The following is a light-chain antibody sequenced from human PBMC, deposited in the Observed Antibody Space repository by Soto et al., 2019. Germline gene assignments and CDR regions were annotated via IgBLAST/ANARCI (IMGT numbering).Light chain of an antibody. CDR3: QQYGSSPIT. CDR2: GAS. CDR1: QSVSSN. V-gene: IGKV3-15*01. Sequence: EIVMTQSPDTLSVSPGERATLSCRASQSVSSNLAWYQQKPGQAPRLLIYGASTRATGIPCRFSGSGSGTEFTLTIRSLQSEDFAVYFCQQYGSSPITFGQGTRLEIK. J-gene: IGKJ5*01.